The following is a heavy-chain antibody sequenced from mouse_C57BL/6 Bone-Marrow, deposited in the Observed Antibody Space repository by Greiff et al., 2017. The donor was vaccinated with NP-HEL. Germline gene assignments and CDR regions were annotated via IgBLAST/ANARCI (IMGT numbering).Heavy chain of an antibody. D-gene: IGHD1-1*01. J-gene: IGHJ3*01. V-gene: IGHV1-53*01. Sequence: VKLQQPGTELVKPGASVKLSCKASGYTFTSYWMHWVKQRPGQGLEWIGNINPSNGGTNYNEKFKSKATLTVDKSSSPAYMQLSNLTSEDSAVYYCARWNYYGSSASYWGQGTLVTVSA. CDR2: INPSNGGT. CDR1: GYTFTSYW. CDR3: ARWNYYGSSASY.